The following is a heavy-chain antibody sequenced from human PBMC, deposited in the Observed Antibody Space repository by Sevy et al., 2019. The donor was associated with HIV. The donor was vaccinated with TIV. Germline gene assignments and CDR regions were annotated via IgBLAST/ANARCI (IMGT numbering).Heavy chain of an antibody. J-gene: IGHJ4*02. CDR3: VRSLGNXXV. CDR2: INYDXTRT. D-gene: IGHD4-17*01. CDR1: GFIXXXYW. V-gene: IGHV3-74*01. Sequence: GGSLRLSCAASGFIXXXYWMQWVRQAPGKGLVWVSQINYDXTRTDYADSVRGRFTISRDNAKNMVYLQMNSLRGEDTAVYYXVRSLGNXXVWGQGTLVTVSS.